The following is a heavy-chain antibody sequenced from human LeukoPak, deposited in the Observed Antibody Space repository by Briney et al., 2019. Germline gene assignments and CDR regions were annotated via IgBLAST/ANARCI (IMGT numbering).Heavy chain of an antibody. CDR2: IYYSGGT. Sequence: SETLSLTCTVPGGSISSYYWSWIRQPPGKGLEWIWYIYYSGGTNYNPSLKSRVTISLDASKYQFSLNLRSATASDTAVYYCARGDILTGYSYWGQGTLVTGSS. CDR3: ARGDILTGYSY. V-gene: IGHV4-59*12. D-gene: IGHD3-9*01. CDR1: GGSISSYY. J-gene: IGHJ4*02.